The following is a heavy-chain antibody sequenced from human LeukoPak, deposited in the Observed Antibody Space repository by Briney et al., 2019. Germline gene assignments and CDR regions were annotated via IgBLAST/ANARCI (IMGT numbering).Heavy chain of an antibody. Sequence: PGGSLRLSCAASGFTVSSNYMSWVRQAPGKGLEWVSSISSSSSYVYYADSVKGRFTISRDNAKNSLYLQMNSLRAEDTAVYYCARDLYGDYPWDYWGQGTLVTVSS. V-gene: IGHV3-21*01. CDR1: GFTVSSNY. J-gene: IGHJ4*02. CDR3: ARDLYGDYPWDY. CDR2: ISSSSSYV. D-gene: IGHD4-17*01.